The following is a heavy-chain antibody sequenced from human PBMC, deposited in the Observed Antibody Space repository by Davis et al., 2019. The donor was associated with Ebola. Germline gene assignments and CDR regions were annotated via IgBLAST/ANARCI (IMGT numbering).Heavy chain of an antibody. CDR3: TTDADSGWYYYYGMDV. D-gene: IGHD6-19*01. CDR2: IKSKTDGGTT. CDR1: GFTFSNAW. Sequence: PGESLRLSCAASGFTFSNAWMNWVRQAPGKGLEWVGRIKSKTDGGTTDYAAPVKGRFTISRDDSKNTLYLQMNSLKTEDTAVYYCTTDADSGWYYYYGMDVWGQGTTVTVSS. V-gene: IGHV3-15*07. J-gene: IGHJ6*02.